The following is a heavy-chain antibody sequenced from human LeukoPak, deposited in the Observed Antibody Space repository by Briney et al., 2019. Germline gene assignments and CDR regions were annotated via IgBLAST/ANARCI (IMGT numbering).Heavy chain of an antibody. V-gene: IGHV4-38-2*02. CDR1: GYSISSGYY. CDR3: ARDYVGDSSGYYWDY. Sequence: SETLSLSCTVSGYSISSGYYWGWIRQPRGKGLEWIVSVYHSGSTYYNPSLKSRVTISVDTSKNQFSLKLSSVTAADTAVYYCARDYVGDSSGYYWDYWGQGTLVTVSS. D-gene: IGHD3-22*01. J-gene: IGHJ4*02. CDR2: VYHSGST.